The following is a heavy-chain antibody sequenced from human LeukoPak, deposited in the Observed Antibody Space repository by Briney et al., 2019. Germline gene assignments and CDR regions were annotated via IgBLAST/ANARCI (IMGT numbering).Heavy chain of an antibody. Sequence: GASVKVSCKASGYTFTSYDINWVRQATGQGLEWMGWMNPNSGNTGYAQKFQGRVTMTRNTSISTAYMELSSLRSEDTAVYYCATTLDYYDSSGYVMYYFDYWGQGTLVTVSS. D-gene: IGHD3-22*01. J-gene: IGHJ4*02. CDR1: GYTFTSYD. CDR2: MNPNSGNT. V-gene: IGHV1-8*01. CDR3: ATTLDYYDSSGYVMYYFDY.